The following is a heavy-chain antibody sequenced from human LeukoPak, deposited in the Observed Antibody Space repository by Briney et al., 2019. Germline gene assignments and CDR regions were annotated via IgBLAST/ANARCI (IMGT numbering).Heavy chain of an antibody. Sequence: SETLSLTCAVYGGSFSGYYWSWIRQPPGKGLEGIGEINHSGSTNYNPSLKSRVTISVDTSKNQFSLKLSSVTAADTAVYYCARGQIDYSSLNLKDHYYYYYGMDVWGKGTTVTVSS. D-gene: IGHD3-16*01. CDR1: GGSFSGYY. CDR3: ARGQIDYSSLNLKDHYYYYYGMDV. V-gene: IGHV4-34*01. CDR2: INHSGST. J-gene: IGHJ6*04.